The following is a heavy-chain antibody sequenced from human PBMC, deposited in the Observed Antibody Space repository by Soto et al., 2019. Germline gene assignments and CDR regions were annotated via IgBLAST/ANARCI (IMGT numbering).Heavy chain of an antibody. D-gene: IGHD3-10*01. CDR3: AGSSDDGRDY. V-gene: IGHV3-21*01. CDR2: ISSSSYYI. Sequence: EVQLVESGGGLVKPGGSLRLSCAASEFTLSDFSMNWVRQAPGEGLEWVSSISSSSYYIYYAESVKGRFTISRDNAKNSLSLQMNSLRAEDTAVYYWAGSSDDGRDYWGQGTLVTVSS. CDR1: EFTLSDFS. J-gene: IGHJ4*02.